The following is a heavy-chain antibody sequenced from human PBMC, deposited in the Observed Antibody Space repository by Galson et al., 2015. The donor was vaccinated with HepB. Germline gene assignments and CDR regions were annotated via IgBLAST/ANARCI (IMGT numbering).Heavy chain of an antibody. V-gene: IGHV3-23*01. CDR1: GFTFDNYA. D-gene: IGHD1-26*01. Sequence: SLRLSCAASGFTFDNYAMTWVRQAPGKGLEWVSAIGGSGGHIFYADSVKGRFTISRDNSKNTLYLEMNSLRADDTAVYYCVRARADSGESWGQGALVTVSS. J-gene: IGHJ5*02. CDR2: IGGSGGHI. CDR3: VRARADSGES.